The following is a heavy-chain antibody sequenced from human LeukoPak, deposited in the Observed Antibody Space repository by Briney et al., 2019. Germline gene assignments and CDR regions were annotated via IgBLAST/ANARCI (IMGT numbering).Heavy chain of an antibody. J-gene: IGHJ3*02. CDR3: ARAEIGPDAFDI. V-gene: IGHV4-59*01. CDR2: IYYSGST. Sequence: SETLSLTCTGSGGSISGYYWSWLRQPPGKGLEWIGYIYYSGSTNYNPSLKSRVTISVDTSKNQFSLKLSSVTAADTAVYYCARAEIGPDAFDIWGQGTMVTVSS. D-gene: IGHD3-22*01. CDR1: GGSISGYY.